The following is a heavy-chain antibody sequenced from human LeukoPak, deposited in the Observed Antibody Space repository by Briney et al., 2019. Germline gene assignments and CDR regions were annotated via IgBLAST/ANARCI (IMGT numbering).Heavy chain of an antibody. J-gene: IGHJ4*02. Sequence: PSETLSLTCIVSGGSISSYYWNWIRQSAGKGLEWIGRFYSSVSTDYNPSLKRRVTMSVDTSKNQFSLKLSSVTAADTAVYYCARHIQNYVWGSYRYLPPFDYWGQGTLVTVSS. CDR3: ARHIQNYVWGSYRYLPPFDY. CDR2: FYSSVST. D-gene: IGHD3-16*02. CDR1: GGSISSYY. V-gene: IGHV4-4*07.